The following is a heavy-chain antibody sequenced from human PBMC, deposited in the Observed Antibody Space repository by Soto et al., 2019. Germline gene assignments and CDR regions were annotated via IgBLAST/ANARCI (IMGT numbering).Heavy chain of an antibody. J-gene: IGHJ4*02. CDR3: ARFRRGGIAAAYPFDY. CDR1: GYTFTSYG. Sequence: ASVKVSCKASGYTFTSYGISWVRQAPGQGLEWMGWISAYNGNTNYAQKLQGRVTMTTDTSTSTAYMELRSLRSDDTAVYYCARFRRGGIAAAYPFDYWGQGTLVTVSS. D-gene: IGHD6-13*01. CDR2: ISAYNGNT. V-gene: IGHV1-18*01.